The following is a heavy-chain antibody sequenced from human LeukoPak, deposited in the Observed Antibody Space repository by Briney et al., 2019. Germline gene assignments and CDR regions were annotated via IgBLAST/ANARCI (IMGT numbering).Heavy chain of an antibody. CDR2: IKSKTDGGTT. CDR3: TTARIRYFDQDY. J-gene: IGHJ4*02. V-gene: IGHV3-15*01. Sequence: PGGSLRLSCAASGFTFSNAWMSWVRQAPGKGLEWVGRIKSKTDGGTTDYAAPVKGRFTISRDDSKNTLYLQMNSLKTEDTAVYYCTTARIRYFDQDYWGQGTLVTVSS. D-gene: IGHD3-9*01. CDR1: GFTFSNAW.